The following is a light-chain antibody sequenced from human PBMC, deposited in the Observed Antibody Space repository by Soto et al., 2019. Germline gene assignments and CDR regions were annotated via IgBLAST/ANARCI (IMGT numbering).Light chain of an antibody. CDR1: NSDVGTYNY. CDR2: EVS. Sequence: QSVLTQPPSASGSPGQSVTISCTGTNSDVGTYNYVSWHQQHPGKAPKLLIYEVSKRPSGVPDRFSGSKSGNTASLTVSGLQAEDEADYYCISYARSDTYVFGTGTKVTVL. CDR3: ISYARSDTYV. V-gene: IGLV2-8*01. J-gene: IGLJ1*01.